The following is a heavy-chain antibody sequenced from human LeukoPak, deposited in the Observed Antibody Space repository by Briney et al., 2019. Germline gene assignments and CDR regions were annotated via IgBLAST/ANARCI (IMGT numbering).Heavy chain of an antibody. Sequence: PGGSLRLSCAASGFTFSSYGMHGVRQAPGKGLEWVAVIWYDGSNKYYADSVKGRFTISRDNSQNTLYLQVNSLRAEDTAVYYCAKGDGGYYYYLDVWGKGTTVTVSS. J-gene: IGHJ6*03. CDR1: GFTFSSYG. CDR3: AKGDGGYYYYLDV. D-gene: IGHD3-10*01. V-gene: IGHV3-33*06. CDR2: IWYDGSNK.